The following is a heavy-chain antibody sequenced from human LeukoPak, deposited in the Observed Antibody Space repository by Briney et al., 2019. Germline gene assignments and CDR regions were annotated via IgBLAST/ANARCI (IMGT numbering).Heavy chain of an antibody. CDR1: GFTFSSYA. CDR3: AKDPTALRYFDWLLGPNLVTALY. J-gene: IGHJ4*02. V-gene: IGHV3-30-3*01. D-gene: IGHD3-9*01. Sequence: GGSLRLSCAASGFTFSSYAMHWVRQAPGKGLEWVAVISYDGSNKYYADSVKGRFTISRDNSKNTLYLQMNSLRAEDTAVYYCAKDPTALRYFDWLLGPNLVTALYWGQGTLVTVSS. CDR2: ISYDGSNK.